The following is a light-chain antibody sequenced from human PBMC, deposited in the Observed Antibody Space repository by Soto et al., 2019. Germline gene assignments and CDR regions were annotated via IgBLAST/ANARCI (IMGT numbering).Light chain of an antibody. V-gene: IGKV3-11*01. CDR1: QSVTTF. Sequence: EIVLTQSPVTLSLSPGERATLSCRASQSVTTFLAWYQQKPGQAPRLLIYDASKRATGIPARFSGSGSGTDITLPVSSAEPYGFAVYYCQQRTNWPLTFGGGTKVEIK. J-gene: IGKJ4*02. CDR2: DAS. CDR3: QQRTNWPLT.